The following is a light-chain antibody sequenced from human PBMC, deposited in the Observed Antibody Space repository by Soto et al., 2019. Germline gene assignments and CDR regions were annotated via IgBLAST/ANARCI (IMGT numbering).Light chain of an antibody. CDR2: LGS. Sequence: LLYNNTFNYLDWYLQKPGQSPNLLIYLGSNRASGVPSRFSGNGSGTEFTLTISSLQPDDFETYYCQQYNTYSTFGQGTRREIK. J-gene: IGKJ5*01. CDR3: QQYNTYST. CDR1: LLYNNTFNY. V-gene: IGKV2-28*01.